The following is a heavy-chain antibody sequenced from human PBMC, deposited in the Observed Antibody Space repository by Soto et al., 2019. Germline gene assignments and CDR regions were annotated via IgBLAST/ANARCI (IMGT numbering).Heavy chain of an antibody. CDR3: ARRRYCGYDCYHKHYYGMDV. CDR2: IITVLGTT. D-gene: IGHD2-21*01. J-gene: IGHJ6*02. V-gene: IGHV1-69*08. Sequence: QVQLVQSGAELKKTGSSVTVSCRASGDTFSSYAVNWVRQAPGRGLEWMGRIITVLGTTDDAQNFKGRVTITTAKSTKTGYMGLSSLISNDTAVYYCARRRYCGYDCYHKHYYGMDVWGQGTTVTVAS. CDR1: GDTFSSYA.